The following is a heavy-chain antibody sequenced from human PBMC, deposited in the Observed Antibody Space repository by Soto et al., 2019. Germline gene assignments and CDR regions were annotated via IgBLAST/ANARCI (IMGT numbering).Heavy chain of an antibody. J-gene: IGHJ6*03. V-gene: IGHV3-30*03. Sequence: QVQLVESGGGVVQPGRSLRLSCAASGFTFSSYGMHWVRQAPGKGLEGVAVIPYDGSNKYFADSVKGRFTISRDNSKNTLYLQSNSQRADDTAVYYRATLITMVQGVIIAPDYYYYLAVWGKGATVTVSS. CDR2: IPYDGSNK. D-gene: IGHD3-10*01. CDR3: ATLITMVQGVIIAPDYYYYLAV. CDR1: GFTFSSYG.